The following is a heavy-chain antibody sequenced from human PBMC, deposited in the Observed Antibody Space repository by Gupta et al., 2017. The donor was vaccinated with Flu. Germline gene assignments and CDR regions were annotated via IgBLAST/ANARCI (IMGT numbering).Heavy chain of an antibody. CDR3: ARDGTANFFYFTMDV. Sequence: RQAPGKGLEWVASIKSTETTYYSDSVRGRFTISRDDARNSVSLHMNSLGAEDTAVYYCARDGTANFFYFTMDVWGQGTTVTVSS. D-gene: IGHD1-26*01. CDR2: IKSTETT. J-gene: IGHJ6*02. V-gene: IGHV3-48*01.